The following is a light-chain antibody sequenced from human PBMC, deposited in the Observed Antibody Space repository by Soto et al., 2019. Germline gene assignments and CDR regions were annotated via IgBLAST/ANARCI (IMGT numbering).Light chain of an antibody. CDR1: QSVSSSY. Sequence: EIVLTQSPGTLSLSPGERATLSCRASQSVSSSYLAWYQQKPGQAPRLLIYGASSRATGIPGRFSGSGSGTDFTLTISRLEPEDCAVYYCHQYDSSPLSFGGGTKVEIK. CDR3: HQYDSSPLS. V-gene: IGKV3-20*01. CDR2: GAS. J-gene: IGKJ4*01.